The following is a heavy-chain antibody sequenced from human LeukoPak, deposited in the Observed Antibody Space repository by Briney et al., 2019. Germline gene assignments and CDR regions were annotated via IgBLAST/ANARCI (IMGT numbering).Heavy chain of an antibody. Sequence: PSQTLSLTCTVSGGSISSGDYYWSWIRQPPGKGLEWIGYIYYSGSTYYNPSLKSRVTISVDTSKNQFSLKLSSVTAADTAVYYCARAPIGTGGVRHFDYWGQGTLVTVSS. D-gene: IGHD2-8*02. CDR2: IYYSGST. J-gene: IGHJ4*02. V-gene: IGHV4-30-4*08. CDR1: GGSISSGDYY. CDR3: ARAPIGTGGVRHFDY.